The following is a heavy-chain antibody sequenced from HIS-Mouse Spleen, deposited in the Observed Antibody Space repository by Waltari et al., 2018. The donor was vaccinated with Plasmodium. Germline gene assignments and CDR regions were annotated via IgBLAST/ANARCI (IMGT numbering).Heavy chain of an antibody. D-gene: IGHD1-1*01. CDR1: GYTFPSYD. V-gene: IGHV1-8*01. Sequence: QIQLVQSGAQVKKPGASVKVSCKASGYTFPSYDINWVRQATGQGLEWMGWMNPNSGNTGYAQKCQGRVTMTRNTSISTAYMELSSLRSEDTAVYYCARGLDHHDAFDIWGQGTMVTVSS. J-gene: IGHJ3*02. CDR3: ARGLDHHDAFDI. CDR2: MNPNSGNT.